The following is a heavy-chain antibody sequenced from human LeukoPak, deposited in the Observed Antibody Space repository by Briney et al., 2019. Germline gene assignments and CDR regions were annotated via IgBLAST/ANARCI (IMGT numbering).Heavy chain of an antibody. V-gene: IGHV3-48*03. D-gene: IGHD3-10*02. CDR2: ISSSGSTI. Sequence: PGGSLRLSCAASGFTFSSYEMNWVRQAPGKGLEWVSYISSSGSTIYYADSVKGRFTLSRDNAKNSLYLQMNSLSAEDTAVYYCAELGITMIGGVWGKGTTVTISS. CDR3: AELGITMIGGV. CDR1: GFTFSSYE. J-gene: IGHJ6*04.